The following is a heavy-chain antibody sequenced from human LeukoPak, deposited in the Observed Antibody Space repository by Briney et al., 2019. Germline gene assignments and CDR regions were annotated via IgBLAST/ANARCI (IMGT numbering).Heavy chain of an antibody. D-gene: IGHD1-7*01. CDR2: INPNSGGT. CDR3: ARVELELLGAFDI. V-gene: IGHV1-2*02. Sequence: ASVKVSCKASGYTFTGYYMHWVRQAPGQGLEWMGWINPNSGGTNYAKKFQGRVTMTRDTSISTAYMELSRLRSDDTAVYYCARVELELLGAFDIWGQGTMVTVSS. J-gene: IGHJ3*02. CDR1: GYTFTGYY.